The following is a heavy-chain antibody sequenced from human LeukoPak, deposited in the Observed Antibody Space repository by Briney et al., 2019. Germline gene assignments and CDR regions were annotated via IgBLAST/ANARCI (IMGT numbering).Heavy chain of an antibody. CDR3: ARGGGYYYDSSGSFDY. CDR2: IIPILGIA. V-gene: IGHV1-69*04. CDR1: GGTFSSYA. J-gene: IGHJ4*02. D-gene: IGHD3-22*01. Sequence: EASVKVSCKASGGTFSSYAISWVRQAPGQGLEWMGRIIPILGIANYAQKFQGRVTITADKSTSTAYMELSSLGSEDTAVYYCARGGGYYYDSSGSFDYWGQGTLVTVSS.